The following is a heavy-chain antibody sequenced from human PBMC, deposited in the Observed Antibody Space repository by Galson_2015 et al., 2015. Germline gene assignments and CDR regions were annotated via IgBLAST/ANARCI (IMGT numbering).Heavy chain of an antibody. CDR2: ISGSAGTT. CDR3: AKDVEVLATINYYGMDV. V-gene: IGHV3-23*01. D-gene: IGHD5-12*01. CDR1: GFSFSLYA. Sequence: SLRLSCAASGFSFSLYAMSWVRQAPGKGLEWVSAISGSAGTTNYADSVKGRFTVSRDNSKNTVYLQMNSLRAEDTALYYCAKDVEVLATINYYGMDVWGQGTTVTVSS. J-gene: IGHJ6*02.